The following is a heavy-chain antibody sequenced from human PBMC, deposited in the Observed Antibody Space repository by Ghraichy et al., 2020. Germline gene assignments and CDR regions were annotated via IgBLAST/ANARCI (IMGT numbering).Heavy chain of an antibody. V-gene: IGHV3-48*01. CDR2: ISSSSSTI. J-gene: IGHJ4*02. CDR1: GFTFSSYS. CDR3: ARGSRVVAVAGENYFDY. Sequence: GGSLRLSCAASGFTFSSYSMNWVRQAPGKGLEWVSYISSSSSTIYYADSVKGRFTISRDNAKNSLYLQMNSLRAEDTAVYYCARGSRVVAVAGENYFDYWGQGTLVTVSS. D-gene: IGHD6-19*01.